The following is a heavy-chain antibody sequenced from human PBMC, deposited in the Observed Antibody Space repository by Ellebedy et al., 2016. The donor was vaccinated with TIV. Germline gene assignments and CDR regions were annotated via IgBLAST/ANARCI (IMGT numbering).Heavy chain of an antibody. CDR3: AKVITRSGYYGEDY. J-gene: IGHJ4*02. D-gene: IGHD3-3*01. CDR2: ISVSGTST. CDR1: GFTFSSYA. Sequence: GESLKISCAASGFTFSSYAMSWVRQAPGKGLEWVSAISVSGTSTYYADSVKGRFTISRDNSKNTLYLQMNSLRAEDTAVYYCAKVITRSGYYGEDYWGQGTLVTVPS. V-gene: IGHV3-23*01.